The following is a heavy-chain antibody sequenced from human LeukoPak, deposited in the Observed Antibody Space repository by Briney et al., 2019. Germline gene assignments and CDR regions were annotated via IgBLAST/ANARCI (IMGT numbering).Heavy chain of an antibody. V-gene: IGHV4-59*08. Sequence: SQTLSLTCTVSGGPISSYYWSWIRQPPGKGQEWIGYIYYSGSTNYNPSLKSRVTISVDTSKNQFSLKLSSVTAADTAVYYCARSPYPDTAPDYWGQGTLVTVSS. J-gene: IGHJ4*02. CDR1: GGPISSYY. CDR3: ARSPYPDTAPDY. CDR2: IYYSGST. D-gene: IGHD5-18*01.